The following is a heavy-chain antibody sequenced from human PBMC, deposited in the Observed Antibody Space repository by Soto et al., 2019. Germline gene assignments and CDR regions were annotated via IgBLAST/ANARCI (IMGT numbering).Heavy chain of an antibody. J-gene: IGHJ6*02. CDR1: GFTFSSYA. Sequence: EVQLLESGGGLVQPGGSLRLSCAASGFTFSSYAMNWVRQAPGKGLEWVSHISGNGGSTYYADSVKGRFTISIDNSKTTVYLQMHSLRAEDTAVYYCAKEKIVAAKYYGMDVWGQGTTVTVSS. V-gene: IGHV3-23*01. CDR2: ISGNGGST. CDR3: AKEKIVAAKYYGMDV. D-gene: IGHD2-15*01.